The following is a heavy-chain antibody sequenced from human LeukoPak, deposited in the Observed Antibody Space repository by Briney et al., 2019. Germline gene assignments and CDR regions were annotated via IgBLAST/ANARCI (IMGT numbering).Heavy chain of an antibody. CDR3: ARDDIVAAHPTHGMDV. J-gene: IGHJ6*02. D-gene: IGHD5-12*01. CDR2: INPNSGGT. CDR1: GYTFTGYY. Sequence: ASVKVSCKASGYTFTGYYMHWVRQAPGQGLEWMGWINPNSGGTNYAQKFQGRVTMTRDTSISTAYMELSRLRSDDTAVYYCARDDIVAAHPTHGMDVWGQGTTVTVSS. V-gene: IGHV1-2*02.